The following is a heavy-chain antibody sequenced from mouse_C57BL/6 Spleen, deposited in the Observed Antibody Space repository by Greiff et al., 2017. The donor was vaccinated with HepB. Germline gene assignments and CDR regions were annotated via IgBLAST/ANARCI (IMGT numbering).Heavy chain of an antibody. Sequence: EVQVVESGPGLVKPSQSLSLTCSVTGYSITSGYYWNWIRQFPGNKLEWMGYISYDGSNNYNPSLKNRISITRDTSKNQFFLKLNSVTTEDTATYYCASYDYGWFAYWGQGTLVTVSA. J-gene: IGHJ3*01. V-gene: IGHV3-6*01. CDR1: GYSITSGYY. CDR2: ISYDGSN. D-gene: IGHD2-4*01. CDR3: ASYDYGWFAY.